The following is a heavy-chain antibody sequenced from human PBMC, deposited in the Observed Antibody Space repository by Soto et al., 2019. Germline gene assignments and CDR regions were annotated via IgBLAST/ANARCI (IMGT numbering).Heavy chain of an antibody. D-gene: IGHD1-7*01. J-gene: IGHJ4*02. V-gene: IGHV3-11*01. CDR3: SSQLQVSRRKNYLHF. Sequence: QVQLVESGGALVKPGGSLRLSCAASGFNFGDLYISWIRQAPGKGLEWVSFISATGETTYYADSVKGRFTISRDNAQKSLNLQMNSLRHEDTAIYYCSSQLQVSRRKNYLHFCGQGTLVTVSS. CDR1: GFNFGDLY. CDR2: ISATGETT.